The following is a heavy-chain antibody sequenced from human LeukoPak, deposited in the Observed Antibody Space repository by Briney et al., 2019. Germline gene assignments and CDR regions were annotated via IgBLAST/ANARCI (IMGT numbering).Heavy chain of an antibody. CDR1: GFTFSDYY. V-gene: IGHV3-11*06. D-gene: IGHD5-12*01. CDR3: ARDRDIVATILDP. CDR2: ISSSSSYT. Sequence: PGGSLRLSCAASGFTFSDYYTSWIRQAPGKGLEWVSYISSSSSYTNYADSVKGRFTISRDNAKNSLYLQMNSLRAEDTAVYYCARDRDIVATILDPWGQGTLVTVSS. J-gene: IGHJ5*02.